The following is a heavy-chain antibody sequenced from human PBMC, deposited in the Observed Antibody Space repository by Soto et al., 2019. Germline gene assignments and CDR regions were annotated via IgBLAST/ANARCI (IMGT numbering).Heavy chain of an antibody. CDR3: ARGGAYYDILTGQYYHHYYYYGMDV. Sequence: QVQLVQSGAEVKKPGSSVKVSCKASGGTFSSYAISWVRQAPGQGLEWMGGIIPIFGTANYAQKFQGRVTITAYESTSTAYMELSSLRSEDTAVYYCARGGAYYDILTGQYYHHYYYYGMDVWGQGTTVTVSS. CDR1: GGTFSSYA. V-gene: IGHV1-69*12. J-gene: IGHJ6*02. CDR2: IIPIFGTA. D-gene: IGHD3-9*01.